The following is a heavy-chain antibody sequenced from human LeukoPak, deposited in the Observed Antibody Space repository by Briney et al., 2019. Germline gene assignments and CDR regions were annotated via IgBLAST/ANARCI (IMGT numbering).Heavy chain of an antibody. V-gene: IGHV3-64D*09. Sequence: PGGCLRLSCSASGFTFSSYAMHWVRPAPGKGLEYVSAISNNGGTTYYVDSVKGRFTISRDNSKNTLYLQMSSLRAEDTAVFYCVKGTESYCDSRSDYWGQGTLVTVSS. CDR3: VKGTESYCDSRSDY. CDR1: GFTFSSYA. D-gene: IGHD3-22*01. CDR2: ISNNGGTT. J-gene: IGHJ4*02.